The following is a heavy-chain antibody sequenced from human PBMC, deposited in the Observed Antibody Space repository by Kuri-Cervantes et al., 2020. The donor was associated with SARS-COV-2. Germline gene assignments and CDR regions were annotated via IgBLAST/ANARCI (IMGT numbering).Heavy chain of an antibody. V-gene: IGHV3-23*01. D-gene: IGHD6-6*01. Sequence: GGSLRLSCAASGFTFSSYAMSWVRQAPGKGLEWVSAISGSGGSTYYADSVKGRFTISRDNAKNSLYLQMNSLRAEDTAVYYCARDRGGVLHIAARSGYFDYRGQGTLVTVSS. CDR1: GFTFSSYA. J-gene: IGHJ4*02. CDR2: ISGSGGST. CDR3: ARDRGGVLHIAARSGYFDY.